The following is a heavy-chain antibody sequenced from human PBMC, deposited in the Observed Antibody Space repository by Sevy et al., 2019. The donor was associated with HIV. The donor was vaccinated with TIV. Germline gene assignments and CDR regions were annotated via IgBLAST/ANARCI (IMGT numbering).Heavy chain of an antibody. CDR2: MNPNSGNT. D-gene: IGHD3-3*01. CDR1: GYTFTSYD. J-gene: IGHJ6*02. CDR3: AIGGYDFWSGYYTEYYGIDV. Sequence: ASVKVYCKASGYTFTSYDIDWVRQATGQGLEWMGWMNPNSGNTGYAQKFQGRVTMTRNTSISTAYMELSSLRSEDTAVYYCAIGGYDFWSGYYTEYYGIDVRGQGTTVTVSS. V-gene: IGHV1-8*01.